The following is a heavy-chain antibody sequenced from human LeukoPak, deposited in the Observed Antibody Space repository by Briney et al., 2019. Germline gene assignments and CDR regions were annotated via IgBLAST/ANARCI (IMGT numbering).Heavy chain of an antibody. CDR2: IRSKANSYAT. D-gene: IGHD3-16*01. Sequence: PGGSLRLSCAASGFTFSSYAMHWVRQASGKGLEWVGRIRSKANSYATAYAASVKGRFTISRDDSKSTAYLQMNSLKTEDTAVYYCTRREDYDYVWGILDPPYYYGMDVWGQGTTVTVSS. CDR1: GFTFSSYA. CDR3: TRREDYDYVWGILDPPYYYGMDV. V-gene: IGHV3-73*01. J-gene: IGHJ6*02.